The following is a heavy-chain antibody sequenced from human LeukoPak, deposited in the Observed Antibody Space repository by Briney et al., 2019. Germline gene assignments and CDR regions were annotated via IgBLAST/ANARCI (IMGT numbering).Heavy chain of an antibody. J-gene: IGHJ4*02. CDR1: GFTFSSYA. V-gene: IGHV3-9*01. CDR3: AKGSPRGHYLDY. Sequence: QTGGSLRLSCAASGFTFSSYAMSWVRQAPGKGLEWVSGISWNSGSIGYADSVKGRFTISRDDAKNSLYLQMNSLRAEDTALYYCAKGSPRGHYLDYWGQGTLVTVSS. CDR2: ISWNSGSI.